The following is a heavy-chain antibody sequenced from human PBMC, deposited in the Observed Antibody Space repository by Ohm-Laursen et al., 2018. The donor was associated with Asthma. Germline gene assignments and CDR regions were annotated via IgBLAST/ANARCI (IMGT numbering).Heavy chain of an antibody. CDR3: TTDPGYYDILTGDRASY. Sequence: SLRLSCAASGFAFSNIWMTWVRQSPGKGLEWVGRITSERSGGTRAYAAPVKDRFTISRDDSKNTLYLQMNSLKTEDIAVYYCTTDPGYYDILTGDRASYWGQGTLVTVSS. CDR1: GFAFSNIW. V-gene: IGHV3-15*01. J-gene: IGHJ4*02. D-gene: IGHD3-9*01. CDR2: ITSERSGGTR.